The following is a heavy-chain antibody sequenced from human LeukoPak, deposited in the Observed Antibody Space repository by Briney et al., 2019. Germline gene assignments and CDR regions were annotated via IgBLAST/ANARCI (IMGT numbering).Heavy chain of an antibody. CDR1: GGSISSSSYY. Sequence: KSSETLSLTCTVSGGSISSSSYYWGWIRQPPGKGLEWIGSIYYSGSTYYNPSLKSRVTISVDTSKNQFSLKLSSVTAADTAVYYCARDHYGSGSYDITDFDYWGQGTLVTVSS. CDR2: IYYSGST. D-gene: IGHD3-10*01. CDR3: ARDHYGSGSYDITDFDY. J-gene: IGHJ4*02. V-gene: IGHV4-39*07.